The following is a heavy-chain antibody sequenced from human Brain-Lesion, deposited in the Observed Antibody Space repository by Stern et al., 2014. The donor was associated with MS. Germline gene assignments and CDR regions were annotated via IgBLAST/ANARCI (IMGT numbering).Heavy chain of an antibody. D-gene: IGHD2-15*01. J-gene: IGHJ5*02. CDR1: GGSVSSTSYA. CDR3: AGEEDIRYCSGGSCTGNWFDP. Sequence: VHLVESGPGLVKPSETLSLTCTVAGGSVSSTSYAWAWIRQPTGKGLEWIGTIYYSGNTSYSPSLKSRPTISLNTSKNQFSLQLRSVTAADTAVYYCAGEEDIRYCSGGSCTGNWFDPWGQGTLVTVSS. CDR2: IYYSGNT. V-gene: IGHV4-39*01.